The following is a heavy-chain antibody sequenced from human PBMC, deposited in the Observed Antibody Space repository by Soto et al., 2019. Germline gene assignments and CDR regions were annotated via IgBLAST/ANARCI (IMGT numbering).Heavy chain of an antibody. CDR2: ISSGGSSI. CDR3: ARDIGVGPAGFDY. CDR1: GFTFSSYE. J-gene: IGHJ4*02. D-gene: IGHD2-2*01. V-gene: IGHV3-48*03. Sequence: GGSLRLSCATSGFTFSSYEMNWVRQAPGKGLEWVSHISSGGSSIYYADSVKGRFTISRDNAKNSVYLQMNSLRAEDTAVYYCARDIGVGPAGFDYWGQGTLVTVSS.